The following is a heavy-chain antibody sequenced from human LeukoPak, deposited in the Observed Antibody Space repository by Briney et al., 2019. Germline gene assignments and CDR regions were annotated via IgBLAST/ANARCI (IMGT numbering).Heavy chain of an antibody. CDR3: ARGELGDRSGFSFFDY. V-gene: IGHV1-69*05. D-gene: IGHD3-22*01. CDR2: VMAIFGGV. CDR1: GGTFSSYA. J-gene: IGHJ4*02. Sequence: ASVKVSCKASGGTFSSYAISWVRQAPGQGLEWMGGVMAIFGGVKYGQKFQGRATITTDASTSTAYMELRSLTSEDTGIYYCARGELGDRSGFSFFDYWGQGTLVTVSS.